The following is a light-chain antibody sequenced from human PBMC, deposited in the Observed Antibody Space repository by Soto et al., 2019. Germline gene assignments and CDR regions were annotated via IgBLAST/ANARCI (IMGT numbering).Light chain of an antibody. CDR1: SCDVGSYNL. J-gene: IGLJ1*01. CDR3: CSYAGDNYV. V-gene: IGLV2-23*02. Sequence: QSVLTQPASVSGSPGQSITISCTGTSCDVGSYNLVSWYQHHPGKAPQLMIFVVSKRPSGVSNRFSGSKSGNTASLTISGLQAEDEADYYCCSYAGDNYVFGAGTKVTVL. CDR2: VVS.